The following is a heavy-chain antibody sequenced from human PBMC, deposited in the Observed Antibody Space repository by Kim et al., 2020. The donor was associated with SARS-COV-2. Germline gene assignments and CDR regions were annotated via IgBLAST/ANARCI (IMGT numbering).Heavy chain of an antibody. CDR2: ITPIDGYT. J-gene: IGHJ4*02. CDR1: GYTFTSYK. Sequence: ASVKVSCKPSGYTFTSYKIHWVRLAPGQGLEWMGIITPIDGYTSYAQKFQDRITMTTDTSTNIVYMEMSSLNSEDTALYYCARDNTNWAIDYWGQGTLVTVSS. CDR3: ARDNTNWAIDY. V-gene: IGHV1-46*01. D-gene: IGHD1-1*01.